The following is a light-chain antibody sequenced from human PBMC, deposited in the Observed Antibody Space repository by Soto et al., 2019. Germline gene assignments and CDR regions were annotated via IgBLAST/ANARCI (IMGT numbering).Light chain of an antibody. CDR2: HAS. CDR1: QSVSGY. Sequence: IVLTQSPATLSLSPGERATLSCRASQSVSGYLAWYQQKPGQAPRLLIYHASNRATGIPARFSGSGSGTDFTLTISSLQPEDFAVYYCQQYGSSPLTFGGGTKVEIK. J-gene: IGKJ4*01. V-gene: IGKV3-11*01. CDR3: QQYGSSPLT.